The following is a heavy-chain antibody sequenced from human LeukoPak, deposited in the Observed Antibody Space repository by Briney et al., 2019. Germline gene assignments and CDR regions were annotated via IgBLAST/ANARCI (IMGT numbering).Heavy chain of an antibody. D-gene: IGHD2-15*01. CDR2: IYYSGST. CDR1: GGSISSGDYY. Sequence: PSQTLSLTCTVSGGSISSGDYYWSWIRQPPGKGLEWIGYIYYSGSTYYNSSLKSRVTISVDTSKNQFSLKLSSVTAADTAVYYCARERIALYWYFDLWGRGTLVTVSS. J-gene: IGHJ2*01. V-gene: IGHV4-30-4*01. CDR3: ARERIALYWYFDL.